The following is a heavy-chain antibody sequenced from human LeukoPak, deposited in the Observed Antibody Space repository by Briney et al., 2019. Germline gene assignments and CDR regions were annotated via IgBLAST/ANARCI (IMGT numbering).Heavy chain of an antibody. CDR1: GGTFSSYA. J-gene: IGHJ4*02. V-gene: IGHV1-69*01. CDR3: ARVQPERRVDDY. Sequence: GSSVKVSCKASGGTFSSYAISWVRQAPGQGLEWMGGIIPIFGTANYAQKFQGRVTITADESTSTAYMELSRLRSDDTAVYYCARVQPERRVDDYWGQGTLVTVSS. CDR2: IIPIFGTA. D-gene: IGHD1-1*01.